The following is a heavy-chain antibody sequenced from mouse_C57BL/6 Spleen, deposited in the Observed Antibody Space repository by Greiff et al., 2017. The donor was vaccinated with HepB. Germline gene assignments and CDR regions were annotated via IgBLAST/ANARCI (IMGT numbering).Heavy chain of an antibody. CDR3: ARGVYYYGSSWVDY. V-gene: IGHV5-4*03. Sequence: EVKLMESGGGLVKPGGSLKLSCAASGFTFSSYAMSWVRQTPEKRLEWVATISDGGSYTYYPDNVKGRFTISRDNAKNNLYLQMSHLKSEDTAMYYCARGVYYYGSSWVDYWGQGTTLTVSS. J-gene: IGHJ2*01. CDR2: ISDGGSYT. CDR1: GFTFSSYA. D-gene: IGHD1-1*01.